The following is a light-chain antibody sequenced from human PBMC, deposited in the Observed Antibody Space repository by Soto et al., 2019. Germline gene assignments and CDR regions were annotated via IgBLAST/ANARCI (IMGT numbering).Light chain of an antibody. CDR1: QSISSW. CDR3: QQYNSYSA. J-gene: IGKJ1*01. Sequence: DIQMTQSPSTLSASVGDRVTITCRASQSISSWLDWYQQKPGKAPKLLIYKASSLESGVPSGFSGGGSGTEFTLTISSLQPDDFATYYCQQYNSYSAFGQGTKVEIK. CDR2: KAS. V-gene: IGKV1-5*03.